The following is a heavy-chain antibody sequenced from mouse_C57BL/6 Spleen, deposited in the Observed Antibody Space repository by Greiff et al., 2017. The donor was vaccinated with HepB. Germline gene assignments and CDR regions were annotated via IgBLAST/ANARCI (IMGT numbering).Heavy chain of an antibody. Sequence: QVHVKQSGAELARPGASVKLSCKASGYTFTSYGISWVKQRTGQGLEWIGEIYPRSGNTYYNEKFKGKATLTADKSSSTAYMELRSLTSEDSAVYFCARDYDYVGAMDYWGQGTSVTVSS. J-gene: IGHJ4*01. CDR3: ARDYDYVGAMDY. CDR2: IYPRSGNT. D-gene: IGHD2-4*01. V-gene: IGHV1-81*01. CDR1: GYTFTSYG.